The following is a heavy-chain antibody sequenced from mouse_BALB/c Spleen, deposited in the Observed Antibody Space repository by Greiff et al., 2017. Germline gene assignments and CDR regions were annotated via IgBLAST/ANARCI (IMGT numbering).Heavy chain of an antibody. J-gene: IGHJ2*01. CDR2: IWSGGST. Sequence: VKLMESGPGLVQPSQSLSITCTVSGFSLTSYGVHWVRQSPGKGLEWLGVIWSGGSTDYNAAFISRLSISKDNSKSQVFFKMNSLQANDTAIYYCAREGYYYGSSWDYWGQGTTLTVSS. CDR1: GFSLTSYG. V-gene: IGHV2-2*02. CDR3: AREGYYYGSSWDY. D-gene: IGHD1-1*01.